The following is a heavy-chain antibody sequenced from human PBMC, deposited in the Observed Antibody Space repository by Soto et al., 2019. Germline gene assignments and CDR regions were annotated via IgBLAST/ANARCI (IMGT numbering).Heavy chain of an antibody. Sequence: SETLSLTCTVSGGYISSHYWSWIRKHPGQGLEWIGYVYYSGSTNYNPSLKSRVTIPVDTSKNQFSLKLSSVTAADTAVYYCARDGYYYDSSGYWGSYWFDPWGQGALVTVSS. J-gene: IGHJ5*02. CDR3: ARDGYYYDSSGYWGSYWFDP. CDR1: GGYISSHY. D-gene: IGHD3-22*01. CDR2: VYYSGST. V-gene: IGHV4-59*11.